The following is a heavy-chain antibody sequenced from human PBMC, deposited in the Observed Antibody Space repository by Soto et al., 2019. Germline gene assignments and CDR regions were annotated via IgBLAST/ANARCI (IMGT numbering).Heavy chain of an antibody. Sequence: GGSLRLSCAASGFTFSSYAMGWVRQGPGKGLEWVAVVSIGGSAHYADSVRGRFTISRDNSKNTLSLQMNNLTAEDTAVYCCAKRRGAGGHFDYWGQGALVTVSS. J-gene: IGHJ4*02. CDR1: GFTFSSYA. D-gene: IGHD2-15*01. CDR3: AKRRGAGGHFDY. CDR2: VSIGGSA. V-gene: IGHV3-23*01.